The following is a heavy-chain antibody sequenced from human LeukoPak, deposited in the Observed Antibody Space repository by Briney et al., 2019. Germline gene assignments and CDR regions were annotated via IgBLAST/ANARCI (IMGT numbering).Heavy chain of an antibody. D-gene: IGHD5-18*01. CDR3: AKDRLNYSYGSYDAFDI. V-gene: IGHV3-30*18. CDR1: GFTFSSYG. J-gene: IGHJ3*02. Sequence: PGGSLRLSCAASGFTFSSYGMHWVRQAPGKGLEWVAVISYDGSNKYYADSVKGRFTISRDNSKNTLYLQMNSLRAEDTAVYYCAKDRLNYSYGSYDAFDIWGQGTMVTVSS. CDR2: ISYDGSNK.